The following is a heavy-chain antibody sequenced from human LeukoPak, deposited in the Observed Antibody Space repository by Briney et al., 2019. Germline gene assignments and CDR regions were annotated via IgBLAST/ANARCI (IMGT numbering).Heavy chain of an antibody. CDR1: GGSISSYY. CDR2: IYYSGST. J-gene: IGHJ5*02. Sequence: SETLSLTCTVSGGSISSYYWSWIRQPPGKGLEWIGYIYYSGSTNYSPSLKSRVTISVDTSKNQFSLKLSSVTAADTAVYYCARSSGSGSYYNPANWFDPWGQGTLVTVSS. V-gene: IGHV4-59*01. CDR3: ARSSGSGSYYNPANWFDP. D-gene: IGHD3-10*01.